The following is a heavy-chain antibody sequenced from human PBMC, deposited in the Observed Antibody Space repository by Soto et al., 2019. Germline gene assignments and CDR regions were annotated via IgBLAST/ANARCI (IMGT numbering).Heavy chain of an antibody. CDR1: GGSISSSSYY. V-gene: IGHV4-39*01. Sequence: SETLSLTCTVSGGSISSSSYYWGWIRQPPGKGLEWIGSIYYSGNTYYNPCARRRVTISVDTAKNQFSLKLSSVTAADTAVYYCARQYYFGSDSYYNQPFDFWGQVNLVTVSS. D-gene: IGHD3-10*01. J-gene: IGHJ4*02. CDR3: ARQYYFGSDSYYNQPFDF. CDR2: IYYSGNT.